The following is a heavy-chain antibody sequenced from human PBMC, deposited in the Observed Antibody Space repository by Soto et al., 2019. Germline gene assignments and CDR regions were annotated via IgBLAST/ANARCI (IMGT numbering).Heavy chain of an antibody. D-gene: IGHD2-2*01. V-gene: IGHV4-34*01. CDR3: ARAAVTNGCSSARCTVDY. J-gene: IGHJ4*02. Sequence: SETLSLTCAVYGGSFSGNYWSWIRQPPGKGLEWIGEINHSETTNYNPSLKSRVTISVDTSKNQFSLKLSSVTAADTALYYCARAAVTNGCSSARCTVDYWGQGTLVTVSS. CDR1: GGSFSGNY. CDR2: INHSETT.